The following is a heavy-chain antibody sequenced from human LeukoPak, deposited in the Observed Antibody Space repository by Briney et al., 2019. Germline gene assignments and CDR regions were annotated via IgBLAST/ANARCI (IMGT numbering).Heavy chain of an antibody. CDR1: GGSISSSSYY. CDR3: ARDVRYCSSTSCHYYYYGMDV. Sequence: SSETLSLTCTVSGGSISSSSYYWGWIRQPPGKGLEWIGSIYYSGSTYYNPSLKSRVTISVDTSKNQFSLKLSSVTAADTAVYYCARDVRYCSSTSCHYYYYGMDVWGQGTTVTVSS. D-gene: IGHD2-2*01. CDR2: IYYSGST. J-gene: IGHJ6*02. V-gene: IGHV4-39*07.